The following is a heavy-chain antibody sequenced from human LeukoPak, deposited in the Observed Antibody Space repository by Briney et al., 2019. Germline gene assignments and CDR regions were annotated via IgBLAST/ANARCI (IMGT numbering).Heavy chain of an antibody. CDR1: GGSVSSGSYY. V-gene: IGHV4-61*01. J-gene: IGHJ4*02. D-gene: IGHD4-17*01. CDR2: IYYSGST. CDR3: ARANDYDYYFDY. Sequence: SETLSLTCTVSGGSVSSGSYYWSWIRQPPGKGLEWIGYIYYSGSTNYNPSLKSRVTISVDTSKNQFSLKLSSVTAADTAVYYCARANDYDYYFDYWGQGTLVTVSS.